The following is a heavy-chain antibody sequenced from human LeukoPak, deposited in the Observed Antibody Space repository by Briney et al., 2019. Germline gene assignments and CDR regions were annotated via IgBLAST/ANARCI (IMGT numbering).Heavy chain of an antibody. D-gene: IGHD3-16*01. CDR3: ARGQGGYFDY. CDR2: INPSGGST. Sequence: ASVNVSCKASGYTFTSYGISWVRQAPGQGLEWMGIINPSGGSTSYAQKFQGRVTMTRDTSTSTVYMELSSLRSEDTAVYYCARGQGGYFDYWGQGTLVTVSS. J-gene: IGHJ4*02. CDR1: GYTFTSYG. V-gene: IGHV1-46*01.